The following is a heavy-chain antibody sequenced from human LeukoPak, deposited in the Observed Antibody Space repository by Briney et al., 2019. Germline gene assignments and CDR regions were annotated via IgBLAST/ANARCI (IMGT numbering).Heavy chain of an antibody. D-gene: IGHD2-2*01. CDR3: ARSQRYQLSPDAFDI. V-gene: IGHV4-39*01. CDR2: IYYSGST. Sequence: SETLSLTCTVSGGSISSSSYYWGWIRQPPGKGLEWIGSIYYSGSTYYNPSLKSRVTISVDTSKNQFSLKLSSVTAADTAVYYCARSQRYQLSPDAFDIWGQGTMVTVSS. CDR1: GGSISSSSYY. J-gene: IGHJ3*02.